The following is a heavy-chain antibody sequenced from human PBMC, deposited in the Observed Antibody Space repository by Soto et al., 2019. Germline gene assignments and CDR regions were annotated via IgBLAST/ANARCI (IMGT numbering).Heavy chain of an antibody. CDR3: ACSLLVGYVLEGVSD. CDR2: ISAYNGNT. D-gene: IGHD3-10*02. V-gene: IGHV1-18*01. CDR1: GYTFTSYG. J-gene: IGHJ4*02. Sequence: QVQLVQSGAEVKKPGASVKVSCKASGYTFTSYGISWVRQAPGQGLEWMGWISAYNGNTNYAQKRQGRVTMTTVASTSTAYMELRSLRSDDTAVYYCACSLLVGYVLEGVSDWGQGTLVTVSS.